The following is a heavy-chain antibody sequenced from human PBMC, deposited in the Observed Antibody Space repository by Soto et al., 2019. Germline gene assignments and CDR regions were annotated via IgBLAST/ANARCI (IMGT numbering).Heavy chain of an antibody. CDR1: GFTFTNYG. D-gene: IGHD3-10*01. CDR3: VPSRITLIRGLIINHPYNRFDP. Sequence: VQLVESGGGLVKPGGSLRLSCTASGFTFTNYGMTWVRQAPGKGLEWVSSISRASDYIYYADSVNGRFTISRDNAKNSLYLQMNSLRAEATAVYFCVPSRITLIRGLIINHPYNRFDPWCQGTLVTVSS. CDR2: ISRASDYI. J-gene: IGHJ5*02. V-gene: IGHV3-21*01.